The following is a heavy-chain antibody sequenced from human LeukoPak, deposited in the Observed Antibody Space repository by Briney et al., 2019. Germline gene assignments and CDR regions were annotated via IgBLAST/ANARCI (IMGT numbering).Heavy chain of an antibody. D-gene: IGHD5-18*01. CDR1: AFTFSSYS. V-gene: IGHV3-21*01. J-gene: IGHJ4*02. CDR2: ISRSSSYI. CDR3: ARELRQYSYGAPFDY. Sequence: GGSLRLSCAASAFTFSSYSMNWVRQAPGKGLEWVSSISRSSSYIYYADSAKGRFTISRDNAKNSLYLQMNSLRAEDTAVYYCARELRQYSYGAPFDYWGQGTLVTVSS.